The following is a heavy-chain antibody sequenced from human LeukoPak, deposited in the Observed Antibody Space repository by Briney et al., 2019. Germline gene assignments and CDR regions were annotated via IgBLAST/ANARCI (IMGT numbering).Heavy chain of an antibody. CDR2: IKSKTHGGTI. D-gene: IGHD4-23*01. CDR3: TTVGDYVGEASFDY. CDR1: GLTFSNAW. V-gene: IGHV3-15*01. J-gene: IGHJ4*02. Sequence: GGSLRLSCTASGLTFSNAWMSWGRQAPGKGLEWVGRIKSKTHGGTIEYAAPAKARFTISIDDSKNTLYLQMNSLKTEDTAVYYCTTVGDYVGEASFDYWGQGTLVTVSS.